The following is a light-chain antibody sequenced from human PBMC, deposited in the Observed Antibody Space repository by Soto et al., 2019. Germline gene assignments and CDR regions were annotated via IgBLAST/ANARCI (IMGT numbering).Light chain of an antibody. CDR3: GSWDSSLSAYV. CDR1: SSNIGGNS. J-gene: IGLJ1*01. V-gene: IGLV1-51*01. Sequence: QSVLTQPPSVSAAPGQTVTISCSGSSSNIGGNSVSWYQQLPGTAPKLLIYDDNKRPSGIPDRFSGSKSDTSATLGITGSQTGDEADYYCGSWDSSLSAYVFGTGTKVTVL. CDR2: DDN.